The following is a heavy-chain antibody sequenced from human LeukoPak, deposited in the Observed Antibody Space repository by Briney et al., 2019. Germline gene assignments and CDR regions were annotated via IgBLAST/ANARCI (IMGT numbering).Heavy chain of an antibody. Sequence: AAGKVCCKASGYTFTSYYMHWVRQAPGQGLEWMGIINPSVGSTSYAQKFQGRVTMTRDTSTSTVYMELSSLRSEDTAVYYCARDPNCSSTSCYGDDAFDIWGQGTMVTVSS. CDR1: GYTFTSYY. CDR2: INPSVGST. CDR3: ARDPNCSSTSCYGDDAFDI. J-gene: IGHJ3*02. V-gene: IGHV1-46*01. D-gene: IGHD2-2*01.